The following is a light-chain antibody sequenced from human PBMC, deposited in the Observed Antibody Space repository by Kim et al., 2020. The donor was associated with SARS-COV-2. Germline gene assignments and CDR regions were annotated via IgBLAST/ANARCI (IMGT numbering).Light chain of an antibody. CDR3: QQLNSYPLI. Sequence: ASIGDRVTITCRASQGINNYLAWYQQKSGKAPKLLIYAASILESGVPSRFSGSGSGTDFTLTINSLQPEDFATYYCQQLNSYPLIFGGGTKVDIK. J-gene: IGKJ4*01. V-gene: IGKV1-9*01. CDR2: AAS. CDR1: QGINNY.